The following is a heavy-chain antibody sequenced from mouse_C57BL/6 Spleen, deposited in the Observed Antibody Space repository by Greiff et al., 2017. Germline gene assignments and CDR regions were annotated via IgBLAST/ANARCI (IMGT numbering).Heavy chain of an antibody. CDR2: IYPGDGDT. V-gene: IGHV1-80*01. CDR1: GYAFSSYW. D-gene: IGHD1-1*01. J-gene: IGHJ3*01. CDR3: ARHGSSSFAY. Sequence: LQESGAELVKPGASVKISCKASGYAFSSYWMNWVKQRPGKGLEWIGQIYPGDGDTNYNGKFKGKATLTADKSSSTAYMQLSSLTSEDSAVYFCARHGSSSFAYWGQGTLVTVSA.